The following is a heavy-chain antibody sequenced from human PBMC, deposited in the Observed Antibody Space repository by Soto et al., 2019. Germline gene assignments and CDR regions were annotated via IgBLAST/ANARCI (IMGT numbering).Heavy chain of an antibody. J-gene: IGHJ6*02. Sequence: ASVKVSCKASGSTFTGYYMHWVRQAPGQGLEWMGWINPNSGGTNYAQKFQGWVTMTRDTSISTAYMELSRLRSDDTSVYYCVRVSSPYYGMDVWGQGTTVTVSS. CDR3: VRVSSPYYGMDV. CDR1: GSTFTGYY. V-gene: IGHV1-2*04. CDR2: INPNSGGT.